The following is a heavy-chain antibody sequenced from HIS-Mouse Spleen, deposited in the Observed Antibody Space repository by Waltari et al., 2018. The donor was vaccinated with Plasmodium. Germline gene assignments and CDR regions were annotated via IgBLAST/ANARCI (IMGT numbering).Heavy chain of an antibody. D-gene: IGHD5-18*01. V-gene: IGHV3-30*04. J-gene: IGHJ4*02. CDR2: ISYDGSNK. Sequence: QVQLVESGGGVVQPGRSLRLSCSASGFTFSSYAMQWVRLAPGKGLEWVAGISYDGSNKYYADSVKGRFTISRDNSKNTLYLQMNSLRAEDTAVYYCARDPFYMDTAMVLDCWGQGTLVTVSS. CDR3: ARDPFYMDTAMVLDC. CDR1: GFTFSSYA.